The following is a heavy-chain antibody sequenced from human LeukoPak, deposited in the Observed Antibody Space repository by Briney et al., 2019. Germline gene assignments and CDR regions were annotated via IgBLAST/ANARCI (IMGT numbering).Heavy chain of an antibody. CDR1: GFTFSSYS. Sequence: GGSLTLSCAASGFTFSSYSMNWVRQAPGKGLEWVSSISSSSSYIYYADSVKGRFTISRDNAKNSLYLQMNSLRAEDTAVYYCARDGRNWGTGTDYWGQGTLVTVSS. J-gene: IGHJ4*02. V-gene: IGHV3-21*01. D-gene: IGHD7-27*01. CDR3: ARDGRNWGTGTDY. CDR2: ISSSSSYI.